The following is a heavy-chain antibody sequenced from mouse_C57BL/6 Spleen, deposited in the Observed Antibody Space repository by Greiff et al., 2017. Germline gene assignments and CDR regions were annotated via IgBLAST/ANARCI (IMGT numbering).Heavy chain of an antibody. V-gene: IGHV1-80*01. Sequence: VMLVESGAELVKPGASVKISCKASGYAFSSYWMNWVKQRPGKGLEWIGQIYPGDGDTNYNGKFKGKATLTADKSSSTAYMQLSSLTSEDSAVYFCASSYGNYVSWFAYWGQGTLVTVSA. D-gene: IGHD2-10*02. J-gene: IGHJ3*01. CDR2: IYPGDGDT. CDR3: ASSYGNYVSWFAY. CDR1: GYAFSSYW.